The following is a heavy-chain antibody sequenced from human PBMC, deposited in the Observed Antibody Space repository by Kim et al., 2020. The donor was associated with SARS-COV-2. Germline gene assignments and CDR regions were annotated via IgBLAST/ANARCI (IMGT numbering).Heavy chain of an antibody. D-gene: IGHD3-22*01. Sequence: GGSLRLSCAASGFTFDDYGMSWVRQAPGKGLEWVSGINWNGGSIAYGDSVKGRFTISRDNAKNSLYLQMNSLRAEDTAWYHCARDPRFFNYYDSSGYLDHWGQGTLVTVSS. CDR2: INWNGGSI. J-gene: IGHJ5*02. CDR3: ARDPRFFNYYDSSGYLDH. V-gene: IGHV3-20*01. CDR1: GFTFDDYG.